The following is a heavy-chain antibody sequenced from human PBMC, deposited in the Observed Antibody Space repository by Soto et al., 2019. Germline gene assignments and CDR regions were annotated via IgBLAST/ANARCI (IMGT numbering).Heavy chain of an antibody. Sequence: ASVKVSCKASGYTFTGYYMHWVRQAPGQGLEWMGWINPNSGGTNYAQKFQGRVTMTRDTSIGTAYMELSRLRSDDTAVYYCARGDSSSPRYDPWGQGTLVTVSS. CDR1: GYTFTGYY. D-gene: IGHD6-6*01. V-gene: IGHV1-2*02. CDR2: INPNSGGT. J-gene: IGHJ5*02. CDR3: ARGDSSSPRYDP.